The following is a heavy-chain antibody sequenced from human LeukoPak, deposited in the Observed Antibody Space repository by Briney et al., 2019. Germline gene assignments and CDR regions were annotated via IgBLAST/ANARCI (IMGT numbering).Heavy chain of an antibody. V-gene: IGHV4-39*01. CDR1: GGSISSTASY. D-gene: IGHD3-22*01. Sequence: PSETLSLTCTVSGGSISSTASYWAWIRQPPGKGLEWIGSIYYNGNTYYHPSLKSRVTMSEDTSKNQFSPKLDSVTAADTAVYYCARRDFDIGWFDPWGQGILVTVSS. CDR3: ARRDFDIGWFDP. CDR2: IYYNGNT. J-gene: IGHJ5*02.